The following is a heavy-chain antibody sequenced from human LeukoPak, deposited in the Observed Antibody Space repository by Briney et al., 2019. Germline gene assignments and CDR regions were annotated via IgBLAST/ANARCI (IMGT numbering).Heavy chain of an antibody. V-gene: IGHV4-39*01. CDR1: GGSISTSSFY. CDR2: IYYTGST. J-gene: IGHJ5*02. D-gene: IGHD4-17*01. Sequence: PSETLSLTCTVSGGSISTSSFYWGWIRQPPGEGLEWIGSIYYTGSTYYNPSLKSRVTISVDTSKKQFSLKLSSVTAADTAVYYCAKQNGDYENWFDPWGQGTLVTVSS. CDR3: AKQNGDYENWFDP.